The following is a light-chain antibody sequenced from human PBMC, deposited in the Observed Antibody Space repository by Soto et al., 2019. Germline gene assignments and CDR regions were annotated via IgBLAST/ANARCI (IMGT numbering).Light chain of an antibody. CDR3: GAWDTGLSAGV. V-gene: IGLV1-40*01. J-gene: IGLJ3*02. CDR1: SSNFGAGYD. CDR2: GST. Sequence: QSVLTQPPSVSGAPGQTVTMSCTGSSSNFGAGYDVHWYQQLPGTAPKLLIYGSTNRPSGVPARFSGSKSGTSATLDITGLQTGDEADYYCGAWDTGLSAGVFGGGTKLTVL.